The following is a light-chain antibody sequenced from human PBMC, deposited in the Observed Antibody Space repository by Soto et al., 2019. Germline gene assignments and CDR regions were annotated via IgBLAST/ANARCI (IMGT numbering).Light chain of an antibody. Sequence: QSSLTQPASVSGSPGQSITISCTGTISDVGSYHYVSWFQQHPGKAPKLIIFEVSDRPSGVSTRFSGSKSGDTASLTISGLQAEDEADYYCRSYTSGRDVYVFGGGTKVTVL. CDR1: ISDVGSYHY. CDR3: RSYTSGRDVYV. V-gene: IGLV2-14*01. J-gene: IGLJ1*01. CDR2: EVS.